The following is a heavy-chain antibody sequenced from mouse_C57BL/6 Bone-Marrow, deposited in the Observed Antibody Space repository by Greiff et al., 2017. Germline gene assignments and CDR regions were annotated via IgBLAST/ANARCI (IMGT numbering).Heavy chain of an antibody. J-gene: IGHJ4*01. CDR1: GFSINSDCY. D-gene: IGHD2-5*01. CDR2: TFYSGIT. V-gene: IGHV3-3*01. Sequence: EVKLQESGPSLVRPSQTLSLTCTVTGFSINSDCYWLWIRQFPGNKLEYIGYTFYSGITYYNPSLESRTYITRDTSKNQFSLKLSAVTTEDTATYYCARDESNPYAMDYWGQGTSVTVSS. CDR3: ARDESNPYAMDY.